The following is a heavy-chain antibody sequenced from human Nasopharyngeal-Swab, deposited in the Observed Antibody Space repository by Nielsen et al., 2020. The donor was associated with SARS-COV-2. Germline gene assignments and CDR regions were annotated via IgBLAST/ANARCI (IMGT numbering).Heavy chain of an antibody. Sequence: SVKVSCQASGYTFTSYAMHWVRQAPGQRLEWIGWINAGNGNTKYSQKFQGRVTITRDTSASTAYMELSSLRSEDTAVYYCARNRHYYGSGSYSKNWFDPWGQGTLVTVSS. V-gene: IGHV1-3*01. D-gene: IGHD3-10*01. CDR2: INAGNGNT. CDR3: ARNRHYYGSGSYSKNWFDP. J-gene: IGHJ5*02. CDR1: GYTFTSYA.